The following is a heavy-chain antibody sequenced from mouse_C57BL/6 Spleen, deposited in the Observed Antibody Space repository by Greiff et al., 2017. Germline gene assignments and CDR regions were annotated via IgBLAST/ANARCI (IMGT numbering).Heavy chain of an antibody. CDR3: ARFTHDFDY. Sequence: QVQLQQPGAELVRPGSSVKLSCTASGYTFTSYWMHWVKQRPIQGLEWIGNIDPSDSETYYNQKFKDQATLTVDKSSSTAYMQLSSLTSEDSAVYDCARFTHDFDYWGQGTTLTVSS. CDR1: GYTFTSYW. CDR2: IDPSDSET. J-gene: IGHJ2*01. V-gene: IGHV1-52*01.